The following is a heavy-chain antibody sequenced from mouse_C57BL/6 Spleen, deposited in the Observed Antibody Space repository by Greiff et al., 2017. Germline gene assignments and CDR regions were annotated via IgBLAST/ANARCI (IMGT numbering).Heavy chain of an antibody. J-gene: IGHJ2*01. CDR2: IYPSDSET. Sequence: QVHVKQPGAELVRPGSSVKLSCKASGYTFTSYWMDWVKQRPGQGLEWIGNIYPSDSETHYNQKFKDKATLTVDKSSSTAYMQLSSLTSEDSAVYYCARRGSSGYLDYWGQGTTLTVSS. CDR1: GYTFTSYW. V-gene: IGHV1-61*01. CDR3: ARRGSSGYLDY. D-gene: IGHD3-2*02.